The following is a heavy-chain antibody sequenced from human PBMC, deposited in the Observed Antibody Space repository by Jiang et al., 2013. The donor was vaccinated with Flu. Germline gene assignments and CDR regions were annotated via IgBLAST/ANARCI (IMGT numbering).Heavy chain of an antibody. CDR1: GGSISSGSYY. CDR3: ARDLVCTGNVCPRGFDS. D-gene: IGHD3/OR15-3a*01. J-gene: IGHJ4*02. Sequence: KPAQTLSLTCTVAGGSISSGSYYWSWIRQSAVKGLEWIGRMYSSGSTNYNPSLRGRVTMSRDTSKNQLSLRLNSVTAADTAVYYCARDLVCTGNVCPRGFDSWGQGTLVTVSS. CDR2: MYSSGST. V-gene: IGHV4-61*02.